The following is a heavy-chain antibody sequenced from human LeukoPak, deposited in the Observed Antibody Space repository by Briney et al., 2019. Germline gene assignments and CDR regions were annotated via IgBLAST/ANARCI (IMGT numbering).Heavy chain of an antibody. D-gene: IGHD6-19*01. CDR2: IYYSGST. J-gene: IGHJ3*02. Sequence: SETLPLTCTVSGDSISNNHWSWIRQPPGKGLEWIGYIYYSGSTNYNPSLKSRVTISVDTSKNQFSLKLSSVTAADTAVYYCARGFLSSIAVVAFDIWGQGTMVTVSS. CDR3: ARGFLSSIAVVAFDI. CDR1: GDSISNNH. V-gene: IGHV4-59*01.